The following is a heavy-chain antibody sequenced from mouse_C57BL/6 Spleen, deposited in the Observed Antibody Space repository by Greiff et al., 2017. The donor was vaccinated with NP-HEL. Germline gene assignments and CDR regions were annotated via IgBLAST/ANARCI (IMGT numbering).Heavy chain of an antibody. Sequence: QVQLQQSGPELVKPGASVKISCKASGYAFSSSWMNWVKQRPGKGLEWIGRIYPGDGDTNYNGKFKGKATLTADKSSSTAYMQLSSLTSEDSAVYFCASRRGGTGYYFDYWGQGTTLTVSS. J-gene: IGHJ2*01. CDR3: ASRRGGTGYYFDY. CDR1: GYAFSSSW. CDR2: IYPGDGDT. V-gene: IGHV1-82*01. D-gene: IGHD4-1*01.